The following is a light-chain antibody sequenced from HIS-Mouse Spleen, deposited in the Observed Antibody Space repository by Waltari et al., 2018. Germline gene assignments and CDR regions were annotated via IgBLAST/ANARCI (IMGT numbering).Light chain of an antibody. CDR2: EDS. CDR1: ALPNKY. Sequence: SYELTQPPSVSVSPGQTARITCSGAALPNKYAYWYQQKSGQAPVLVIYEDSNRPSGIPERFSGATAGRKATGTSSGDQVEDEADDYGYSTDSSGNHRVFGGGTKLTVL. V-gene: IGLV3-10*01. J-gene: IGLJ2*01. CDR3: YSTDSSGNHRV.